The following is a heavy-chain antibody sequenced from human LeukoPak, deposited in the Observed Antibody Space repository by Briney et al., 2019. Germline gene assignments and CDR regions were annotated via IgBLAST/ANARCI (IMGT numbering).Heavy chain of an antibody. V-gene: IGHV3-20*04. Sequence: GGSLSLSCAASAFTFDDYGLTWVRQAPEKGLEWVSGINWNGVSTGYADSVKGRFTISRDNAKNSLYLQMNSLRAEDTAVYYCARGPRANHFNWFDPWGQGTLVTVSS. CDR3: ARGPRANHFNWFDP. J-gene: IGHJ5*02. CDR1: AFTFDDYG. CDR2: INWNGVST. D-gene: IGHD1-26*01.